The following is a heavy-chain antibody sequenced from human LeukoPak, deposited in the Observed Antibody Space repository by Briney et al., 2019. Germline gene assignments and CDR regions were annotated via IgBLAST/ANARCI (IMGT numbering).Heavy chain of an antibody. CDR1: GYTFTAYY. Sequence: GASVKVSCNASGYTFTAYYVHWVRQAPGQGLEWMGRINSKSGGTNYAQKFQGRVTMTRDTSINTAYMELNRLRFDDTAVCYCARDLTGDSNWFGPWGQGTLVTVSS. CDR2: INSKSGGT. J-gene: IGHJ5*02. D-gene: IGHD3-9*01. CDR3: ARDLTGDSNWFGP. V-gene: IGHV1-2*06.